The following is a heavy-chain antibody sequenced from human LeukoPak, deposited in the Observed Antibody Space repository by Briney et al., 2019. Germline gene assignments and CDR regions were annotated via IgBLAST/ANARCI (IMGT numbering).Heavy chain of an antibody. V-gene: IGHV4-59*08. CDR3: ARRLGISSGFTWFDP. CDR2: LYYMRGA. D-gene: IGHD3-10*01. CDR1: GGSISGYY. J-gene: IGHJ5*02. Sequence: SETLSLTCTVSGGSISGYYWNWSRQPPGKGVEWIGNLYYMRGAWYKSSLKSRVTISVDTSKNQFSLKLSSVTAADTAVYYCARRLGISSGFTWFDPWGQGTLVTVSS.